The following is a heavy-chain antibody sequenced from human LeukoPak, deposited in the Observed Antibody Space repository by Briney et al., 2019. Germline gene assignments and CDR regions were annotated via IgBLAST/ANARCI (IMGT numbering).Heavy chain of an antibody. V-gene: IGHV1-8*03. CDR2: MNPNSGNT. CDR1: GYTFTSYD. D-gene: IGHD3-3*01. Sequence: GASVKVSCKASGYTFTSYDINWVRQATGQGLEWVGWMNPNSGNTGYAQKFQGRVTITRNTSISTAYMELSSLRSEDTAVYYCARRASGIYDFWSGSDAFDIWGQGTMVTVSS. CDR3: ARRASGIYDFWSGSDAFDI. J-gene: IGHJ3*02.